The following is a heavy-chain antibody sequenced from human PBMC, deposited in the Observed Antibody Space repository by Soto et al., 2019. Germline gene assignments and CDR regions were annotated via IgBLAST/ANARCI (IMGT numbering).Heavy chain of an antibody. D-gene: IGHD3-10*01. J-gene: IGHJ5*02. Sequence: KASETLSLTCTVSGGSISSSSYYWGWIRQPPGKGMEWIGSIYYSGSTYYNPSLKSRVTISVDTSKNQFSLKLSSVTAAEKAVYYCARHEWFREFKWFDPCGQGMLVTVSS. CDR1: GGSISSSSYY. CDR2: IYYSGST. CDR3: ARHEWFREFKWFDP. V-gene: IGHV4-39*01.